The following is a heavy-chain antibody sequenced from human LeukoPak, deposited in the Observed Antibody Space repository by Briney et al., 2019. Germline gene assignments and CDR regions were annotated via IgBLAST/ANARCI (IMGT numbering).Heavy chain of an antibody. CDR2: ISASGSNI. D-gene: IGHD1-1*01. J-gene: IGHJ4*02. CDR3: VRVKGTYFDF. Sequence: PGGSLRLPCAASGFTFSMFAMNWVRQAPGKGLEWVSYISASGSNIYYLDSVKGRFTVSRDNAMNSLFLQMDRPRAEDTAVYYCVRVKGTYFDFWGQGTLVTVSS. CDR1: GFTFSMFA. V-gene: IGHV3-48*01.